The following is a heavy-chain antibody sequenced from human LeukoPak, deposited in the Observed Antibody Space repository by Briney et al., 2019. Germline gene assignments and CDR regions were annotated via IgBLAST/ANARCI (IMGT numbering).Heavy chain of an antibody. Sequence: PGRSLRLSCAASGFTFSNYEMHWVRQAPGKGLEWMALISYDGSNKYYSDSVKGRFTISRDNSKNTQFLQMNSLRAEDTAVYYCAKGWDYYDSSGRDFDYWGQGTLVTVSS. J-gene: IGHJ4*02. CDR2: ISYDGSNK. D-gene: IGHD3-22*01. V-gene: IGHV3-30*18. CDR1: GFTFSNYE. CDR3: AKGWDYYDSSGRDFDY.